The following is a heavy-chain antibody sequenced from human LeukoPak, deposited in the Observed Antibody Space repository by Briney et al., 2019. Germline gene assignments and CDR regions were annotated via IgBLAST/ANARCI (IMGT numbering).Heavy chain of an antibody. CDR2: INPSGGST. CDR1: GYTFTSYY. J-gene: IGHJ4*02. D-gene: IGHD3-9*01. Sequence: GASVKVSCKASGYTFTSYYMHWVRQAPGQGLEWMGIINPSGGSTSYAQKFQGRVTMTRDTSTSTVYMELSSLRSEDTAVYYRARDDILTGGFDYWGQGTLVTVSS. CDR3: ARDDILTGGFDY. V-gene: IGHV1-46*01.